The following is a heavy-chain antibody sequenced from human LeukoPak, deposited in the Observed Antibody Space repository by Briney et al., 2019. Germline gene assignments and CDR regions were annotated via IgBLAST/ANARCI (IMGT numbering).Heavy chain of an antibody. D-gene: IGHD2-2*01. CDR1: GGSINSGGYY. CDR3: ARDVGYCSSTSCYPGGWFDP. CDR2: IYYSGST. J-gene: IGHJ5*02. V-gene: IGHV4-31*03. Sequence: PSETLSLTCTVSGGSINSGGYYWSWIRQHPGEGLEWIGYIYYSGSTYYNPSLKSRVTISVDTSENQFSLKLSSVTAADTAVYYCARDVGYCSSTSCYPGGWFDPWGQGTLVTVSS.